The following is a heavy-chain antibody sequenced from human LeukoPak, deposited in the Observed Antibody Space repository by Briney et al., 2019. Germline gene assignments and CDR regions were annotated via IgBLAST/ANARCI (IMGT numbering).Heavy chain of an antibody. CDR1: GFTFSDYY. CDR2: IQYDGSNQ. D-gene: IGHD2-8*01. J-gene: IGHJ6*03. V-gene: IGHV3-30*02. CDR3: AKDRCSNGIGCYYYYMDV. Sequence: GSLRLSCAASGFTFSDYYMSWIRQAPGKGLEWVAYIQYDGSNQQYADSVKGRFSISRDNSKNILYLQMNSLRAEDTAVYYCAKDRCSNGIGCYYYYMDVWGKGTTVTISS.